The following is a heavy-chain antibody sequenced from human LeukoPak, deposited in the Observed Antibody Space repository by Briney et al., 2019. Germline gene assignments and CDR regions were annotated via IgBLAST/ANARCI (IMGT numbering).Heavy chain of an antibody. Sequence: GGSLRLSCAASGFTFSSYAMHWVRQAPGKGLEWVAVISYDGSNKYYAGSVKGRFTISRDNSKNTLYLQMNSLRAEDTAVYYCARVKGSYYNYFDYWGQGTLVTVSS. V-gene: IGHV3-30*04. J-gene: IGHJ4*02. CDR3: ARVKGSYYNYFDY. CDR2: ISYDGSNK. CDR1: GFTFSSYA. D-gene: IGHD3-10*01.